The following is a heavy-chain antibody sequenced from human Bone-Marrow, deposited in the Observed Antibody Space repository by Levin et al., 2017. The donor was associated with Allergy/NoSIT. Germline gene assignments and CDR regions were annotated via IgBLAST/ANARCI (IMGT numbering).Heavy chain of an antibody. Sequence: GGSLRLSCAASGFTFSSYAMSWVRQAPGKGLEWVSDISSSGGSTYYADSVKGRFTISRDNSKNTLYLQMNSLRAEDTAVYYCAKEPLAYSGSYQPLDYWGQGTLVTVPS. V-gene: IGHV3-23*01. CDR3: AKEPLAYSGSYQPLDY. D-gene: IGHD1-26*01. J-gene: IGHJ4*02. CDR1: GFTFSSYA. CDR2: ISSSGGST.